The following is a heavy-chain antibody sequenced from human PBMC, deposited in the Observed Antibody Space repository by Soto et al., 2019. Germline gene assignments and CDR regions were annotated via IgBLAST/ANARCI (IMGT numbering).Heavy chain of an antibody. D-gene: IGHD3-3*01. J-gene: IGHJ4*02. CDR1: GFSFSNNV. CDR3: AKDRVESGLGEIDY. Sequence: PGGSLRLSCAASGFSFSNNVMHWVRQAPGKGLEWVAIISYDGSKKYYADSVKGRFTISRDNSKNTLYLQVNSLRVEDTAIYHCAKDRVESGLGEIDYWGQGTLVTVSS. V-gene: IGHV3-30*18. CDR2: ISYDGSKK.